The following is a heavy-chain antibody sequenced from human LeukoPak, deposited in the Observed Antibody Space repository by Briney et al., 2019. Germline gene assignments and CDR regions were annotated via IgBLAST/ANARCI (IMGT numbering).Heavy chain of an antibody. J-gene: IGHJ4*02. CDR3: ATAGYDFWSGSDY. D-gene: IGHD3-3*01. CDR2: FDPEDGET. CDR1: GYTFTSYD. V-gene: IGHV1-24*01. Sequence: ASVKVSCKASGYTFTSYDINWVRQAPGKGLEWMGGFDPEDGETIYAQKFQGRVTMTEDTSTDTAYMELSSLRSEDTAVYYCATAGYDFWSGSDYWGQGTLVTVSS.